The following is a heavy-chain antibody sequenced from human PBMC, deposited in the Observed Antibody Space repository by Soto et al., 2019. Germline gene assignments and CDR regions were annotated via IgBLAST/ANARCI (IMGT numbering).Heavy chain of an antibody. V-gene: IGHV3-30*18. CDR3: AKDQGSGANY. CDR1: GFTFRSYG. D-gene: IGHD6-19*01. CDR2: ISYDGSNK. Sequence: GGSLRLSCAASGFTFRSYGIHWVRQAPGKGLEWVAVISYDGSNKYYADSVKGRFTISRDNSKNTLYLQMNSLRAEDTAVYYCAKDQGSGANYWGQGTLVTVSS. J-gene: IGHJ4*02.